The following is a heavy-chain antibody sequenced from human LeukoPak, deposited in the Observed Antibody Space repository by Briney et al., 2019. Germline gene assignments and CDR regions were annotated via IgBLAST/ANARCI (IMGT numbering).Heavy chain of an antibody. D-gene: IGHD2-21*02. CDR1: GASFSDYY. V-gene: IGHV4-34*01. CDR2: ITHSGTT. CDR3: AKDSEEYCGGDCYWSY. J-gene: IGHJ4*02. Sequence: SETLSLTCAVYGASFSDYYWSWICQPPGKGLEWIGEITHSGTTNYNPSLKSRINMSVDTSKNQFSLNLTYVTAADTAVYYCAKDSEEYCGGDCYWSYWGQGTLVTVSS.